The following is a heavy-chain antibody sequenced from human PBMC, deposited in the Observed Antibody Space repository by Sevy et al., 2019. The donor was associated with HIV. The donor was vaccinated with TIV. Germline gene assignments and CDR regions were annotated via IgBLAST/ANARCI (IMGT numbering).Heavy chain of an antibody. CDR2: ISSSSTI. CDR3: ARSVVVVAAPSDY. Sequence: GGSLRLSCAASGFTFSSYSMNWVRQAPGKGLEWVSYISSSSTIYYADSVKGRFTISRDNAKNSLYLQMNSLRAEDTAVYYCARSVVVVAAPSDYWGQGTLVTVSS. V-gene: IGHV3-48*01. J-gene: IGHJ4*02. D-gene: IGHD2-15*01. CDR1: GFTFSSYS.